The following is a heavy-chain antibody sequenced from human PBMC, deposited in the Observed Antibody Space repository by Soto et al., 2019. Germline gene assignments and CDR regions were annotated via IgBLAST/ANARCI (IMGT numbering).Heavy chain of an antibody. V-gene: IGHV4-34*01. CDR2: INHSGST. Sequence: NPSETLSLTCAVYGGSFSGYYWSWIRQPPGKGLEWIGEINHSGSTNYNPSLKSRVTISVDTSKNQFSLKLSSVTAADTAVYYCRIQNRGNTIFGVVIIGEDYWGQGTLVTVSS. CDR3: RIQNRGNTIFGVVIIGEDY. CDR1: GGSFSGYY. J-gene: IGHJ4*02. D-gene: IGHD3-3*01.